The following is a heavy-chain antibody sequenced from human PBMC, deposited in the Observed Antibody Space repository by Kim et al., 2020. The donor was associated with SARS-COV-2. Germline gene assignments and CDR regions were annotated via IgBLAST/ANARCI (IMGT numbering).Heavy chain of an antibody. J-gene: IGHJ4*02. CDR3: VSTTGATDN. V-gene: IGHV3-7*03. D-gene: IGHD1-1*01. Sequence: SEEYYVDSVKCRFSISRDNAKNSVFLQMNSLRAEDTAIYYCVSTTGATDNWGQGTLVTVSS. CDR2: SEE.